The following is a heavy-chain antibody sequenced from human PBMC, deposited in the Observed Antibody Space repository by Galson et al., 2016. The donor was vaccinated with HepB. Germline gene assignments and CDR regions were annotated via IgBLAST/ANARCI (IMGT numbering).Heavy chain of an antibody. V-gene: IGHV3-23*01. Sequence: LRLSCAASGFTFSSYAMNWVRQAPGKGLEWVSSISGSGGSTYYADSVKGRFTISRDNSKNTLYLQMNSLRAEDTALYYCAKDSSAYYYVSFYYYAMDVWGQGTTVTV. J-gene: IGHJ6*02. CDR2: ISGSGGST. CDR3: AKDSSAYYYVSFYYYAMDV. CDR1: GFTFSSYA. D-gene: IGHD3-22*01.